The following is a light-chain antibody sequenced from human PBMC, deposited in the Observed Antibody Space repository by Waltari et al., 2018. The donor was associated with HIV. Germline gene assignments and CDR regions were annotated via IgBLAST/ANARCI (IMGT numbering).Light chain of an antibody. CDR1: HNITNS. CDR3: QQYYTYRT. CDR2: RAS. J-gene: IGKJ1*01. Sequence: IQMTQSPPTLSAPLGDSRPITCRATHNITNSLAWYQVKPGKAPKLLIYRASSLATGVPYRFRGTGTGAAFTLSINSLQPDDFASYYCQQYYTYRTFGQGTKVEI. V-gene: IGKV1-5*03.